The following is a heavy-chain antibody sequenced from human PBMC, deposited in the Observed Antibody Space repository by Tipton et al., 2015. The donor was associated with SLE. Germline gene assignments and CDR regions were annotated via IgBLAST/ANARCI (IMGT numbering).Heavy chain of an antibody. V-gene: IGHV4-34*01. CDR1: GRSFIGSY. CDR2: IDHSGVT. Sequence: LRLSCAVYGRSFIGSYWTWIRQPPGKGLEWIGDIDHSGVTHYNPSLKSRVTISRDTSGNQSSLNLSSVTASDTAVYFCTRAEFSSNWYMYWHFDLWGRGTLVTVSS. J-gene: IGHJ2*01. D-gene: IGHD6-13*01. CDR3: TRAEFSSNWYMYWHFDL.